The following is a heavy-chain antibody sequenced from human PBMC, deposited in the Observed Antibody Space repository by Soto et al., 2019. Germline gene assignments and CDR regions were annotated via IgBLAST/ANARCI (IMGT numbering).Heavy chain of an antibody. Sequence: ASVKVSCKASGYTFTSYAMHWVRQAPGQRLEWMGWINAGNGNTKYSQKFQGRVTITRDTSASTAYMELSSLRSEDTAVYYCARSLLGYCTNGVCYTRWFDPWGQGTLVTVSS. CDR2: INAGNGNT. V-gene: IGHV1-3*01. CDR3: ARSLLGYCTNGVCYTRWFDP. CDR1: GYTFTSYA. D-gene: IGHD2-8*01. J-gene: IGHJ5*02.